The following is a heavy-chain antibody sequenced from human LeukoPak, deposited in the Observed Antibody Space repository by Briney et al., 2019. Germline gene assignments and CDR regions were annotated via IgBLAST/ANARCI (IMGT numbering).Heavy chain of an antibody. CDR2: ISYDGSNK. D-gene: IGHD2-2*01. V-gene: IGHV3-30*18. Sequence: GRSLRLSCAASGFTFSSYGMHWVRQAPGKGLEWVAVISYDGSNKYYADSVKSRFTISRDNSKNTLYLQMNSLRAEDTAVYYCAKVGRYCSSTSCSRTYYYYGMDVWGQGTTVTVSS. CDR1: GFTFSSYG. J-gene: IGHJ6*02. CDR3: AKVGRYCSSTSCSRTYYYYGMDV.